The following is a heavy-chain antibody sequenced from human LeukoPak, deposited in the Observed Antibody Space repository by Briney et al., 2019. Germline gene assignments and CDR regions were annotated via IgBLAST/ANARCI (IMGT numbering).Heavy chain of an antibody. V-gene: IGHV3-23*01. D-gene: IGHD4/OR15-4a*01. CDR3: ARGGAYDYGVLDA. Sequence: GGSLRLSCAASGFAFSNHAMSWVRQAPGEGLQWVSNISDTGKTTFYRDSVRGRFTIYRDISNNSLYLQMGGLRADDTAIYFCARGGAYDYGVLDAWGQGTLVTVSS. CDR2: ISDTGKTT. J-gene: IGHJ5*02. CDR1: GFAFSNHA.